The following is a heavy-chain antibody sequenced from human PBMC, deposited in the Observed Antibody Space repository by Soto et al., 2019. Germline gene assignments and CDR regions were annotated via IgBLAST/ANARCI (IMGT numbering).Heavy chain of an antibody. J-gene: IGHJ4*02. CDR1: GCTFTDSF. V-gene: IGHV1-2*02. CDR2: INPNNGRT. CDR3: AREDADRGSFDF. Sequence: GPSAKVSCKASGCTFTDSFIHWVRQAPGQGLEWMGWINPNNGRTTLAPKFQGRVTLTRDTSINTAYMDLSRLRSDDTAVYYCAREDADRGSFDFWGQGTLVTVSS.